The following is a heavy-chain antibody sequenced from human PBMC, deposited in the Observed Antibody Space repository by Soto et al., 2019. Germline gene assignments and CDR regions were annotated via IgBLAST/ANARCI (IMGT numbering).Heavy chain of an antibody. CDR3: ALGYCSSTSCPIGVGDY. J-gene: IGHJ4*02. CDR2: INPSGGST. D-gene: IGHD2-2*01. V-gene: IGHV1-46*01. Sequence: QVQLVQSGAEVKKPGASVKVSCKASGYTFTSDYMHWVRQAPGQGLEWMGIINPSGGSTSYAQKFQGRVTMTSDTDTSTVYMELSILRSEDTAVYYCALGYCSSTSCPIGVGDYWGQGTLVTVSS. CDR1: GYTFTSDY.